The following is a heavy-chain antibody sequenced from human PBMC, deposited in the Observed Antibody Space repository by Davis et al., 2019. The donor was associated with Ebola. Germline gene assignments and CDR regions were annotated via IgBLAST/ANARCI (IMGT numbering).Heavy chain of an antibody. CDR3: VRDWYFDL. J-gene: IGHJ2*01. V-gene: IGHV3-74*01. CDR1: GFNFRAYW. CDR2: ITSDGSDT. Sequence: GESLKISCAASGFNFRAYWMHWVRQVPGKGPVWVSHITSDGSDTTYADSVKGRFTISRDNAKNSLYLQMNSLRAEDTAVYYCVRDWYFDLWGRGTLVTVSS.